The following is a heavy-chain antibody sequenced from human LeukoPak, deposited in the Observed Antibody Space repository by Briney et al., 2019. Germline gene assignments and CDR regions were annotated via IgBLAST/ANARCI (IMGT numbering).Heavy chain of an antibody. J-gene: IGHJ3*02. V-gene: IGHV4-59*08. Sequence: SETLSLTCTVSGGSISSYYWSWIRQPPRKGLEWIGYIYYSGSTNYNPSLKSRVTISVDESKNQFSLKLSSVTAADTAVYYCARHNGRAFDIWGQGTMVTVSS. CDR1: GGSISSYY. CDR2: IYYSGST. CDR3: ARHNGRAFDI.